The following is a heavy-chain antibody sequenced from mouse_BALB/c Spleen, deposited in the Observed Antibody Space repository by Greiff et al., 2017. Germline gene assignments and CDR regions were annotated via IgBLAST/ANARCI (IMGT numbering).Heavy chain of an antibody. CDR3: ARDPSYYYGSSGLFDY. D-gene: IGHD1-1*01. J-gene: IGHJ2*01. CDR1: GFTFTDYY. V-gene: IGHV7-3*02. CDR2: IRNKANGYTT. Sequence: EVQWVESGGGLVQPGGSLRLSCATSGFTFTDYYMSWVRQPPGKALEWLGFIRNKANGYTTEYSASVKGRFTISRDNSQSILYLQMNTLRAEDSATYYCARDPSYYYGSSGLFDYWGQGTTLTVSS.